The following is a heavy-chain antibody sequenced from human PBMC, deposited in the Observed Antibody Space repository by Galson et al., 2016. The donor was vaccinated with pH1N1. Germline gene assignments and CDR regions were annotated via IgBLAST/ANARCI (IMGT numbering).Heavy chain of an antibody. V-gene: IGHV4-61*02. CDR1: GGSISSGSYY. CDR2: IYTSGST. Sequence: TLSLTCTVSGGSISSGSYYWSWIRQPAGKGLEWIGRIYTSGSTNYNPSLKSRATITVDTSNNQFSLKLSSVTAADTAVYYCARGGGGRGVVNWFDPWGQGTLVTVSS. CDR3: ARGGGGRGVVNWFDP. D-gene: IGHD2-15*01. J-gene: IGHJ5*02.